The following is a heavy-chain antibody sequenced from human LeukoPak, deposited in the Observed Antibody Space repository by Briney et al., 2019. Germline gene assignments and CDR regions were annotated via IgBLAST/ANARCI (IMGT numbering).Heavy chain of an antibody. Sequence: SVKVSCKASGGTFSSYAISWVRQAPGQGLEWMGGIIPIFGTANYAQKFQGRVTITTDESTSTAYMELSSLRSEDTAVYYCARDRRGIAAAGELDYWGQGTLVTVSS. CDR1: GGTFSSYA. D-gene: IGHD6-13*01. CDR3: ARDRRGIAAAGELDY. CDR2: IIPIFGTA. J-gene: IGHJ4*02. V-gene: IGHV1-69*05.